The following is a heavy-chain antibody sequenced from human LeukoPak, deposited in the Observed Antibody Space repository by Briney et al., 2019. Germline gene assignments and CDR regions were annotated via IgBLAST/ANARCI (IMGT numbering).Heavy chain of an antibody. CDR2: ISSNGGST. V-gene: IGHV3-64*01. CDR1: GFTFSSYA. CDR3: ARIGYYGSGSYYNVGGYDY. Sequence: GGSLRLSCAASGFTFSSYAMHWVRQAPGKGLEYVSAISSNGGSTYYANSVKGRFTISRDNSKNTLYLQMGSLRAEDMAVYYCARIGYYGSGSYYNVGGYDYWGQGTLVTVSS. D-gene: IGHD3-10*01. J-gene: IGHJ4*02.